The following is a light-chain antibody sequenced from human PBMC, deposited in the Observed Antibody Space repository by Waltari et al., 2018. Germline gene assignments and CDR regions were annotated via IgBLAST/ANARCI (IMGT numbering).Light chain of an antibody. CDR3: QKYDRLPAT. Sequence: EIVLTQSPGTLSLSPGERGPLPFRASQSVSRFLAWYQQKPGQAPSLLIYGASTRATGIPDRFSGSGSGTDFSLTISRLEPEDVAVYYCQKYDRLPATFGQGTKVEIK. CDR1: QSVSRF. J-gene: IGKJ1*01. CDR2: GAS. V-gene: IGKV3-20*01.